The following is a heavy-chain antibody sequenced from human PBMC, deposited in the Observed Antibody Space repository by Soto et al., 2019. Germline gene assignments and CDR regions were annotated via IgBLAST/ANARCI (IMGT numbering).Heavy chain of an antibody. D-gene: IGHD1-26*01. J-gene: IGHJ5*02. CDR3: AKDGVGATISCLTYCNWFDP. CDR2: ISYDGSNK. Sequence: GGSLRLSCAASGFTFSSYGMHWVRQAPGKGLEWVAVISYDGSNKYYADSVKGRFTISRDNSKNTLYLQMNSLRAEDTAVYYCAKDGVGATISCLTYCNWFDPWGQGTLVTVSS. CDR1: GFTFSSYG. V-gene: IGHV3-30*18.